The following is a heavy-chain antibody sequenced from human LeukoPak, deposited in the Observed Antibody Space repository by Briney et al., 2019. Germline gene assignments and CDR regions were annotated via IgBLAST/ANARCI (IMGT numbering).Heavy chain of an antibody. Sequence: GRSLRLSCAASGFTFSSYGMHWVRQAPGKGLEWVAVISYDGSNKYYADSVKGRFTISRDNAKNSLYLQMNSLRAEDTAVYYCARDRGDWNAVFGYWGQGTLVTVSS. J-gene: IGHJ4*02. CDR1: GFTFSSYG. V-gene: IGHV3-30*03. CDR2: ISYDGSNK. D-gene: IGHD1-1*01. CDR3: ARDRGDWNAVFGY.